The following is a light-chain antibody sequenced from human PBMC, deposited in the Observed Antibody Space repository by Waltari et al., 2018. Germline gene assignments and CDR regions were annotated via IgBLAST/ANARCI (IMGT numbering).Light chain of an antibody. CDR2: EVR. J-gene: IGLJ2*01. CDR3: SSYTNTFVV. CDR1: SSDIGAYNY. V-gene: IGLV2-14*01. Sequence: QSALTQPASVSGSPGQSITISCTGSSSDIGAYNYVAWYQHFPDEAPKLLIYEVRNRPSGVSSRFSGSKSGNTASLTISGIQAEDEAHYYCSSYTNTFVVFGGGTNLTVL.